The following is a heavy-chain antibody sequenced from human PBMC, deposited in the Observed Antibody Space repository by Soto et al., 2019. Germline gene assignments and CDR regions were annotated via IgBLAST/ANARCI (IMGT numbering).Heavy chain of an antibody. Sequence: PXDSLTISCKGSGYSFAGYWITLVRQKRGKGLEWMGRIDPSDSQTYYSPSFRGHVTISVTKSITTVFLQWSSLRASDTAMYYCARQIYDSDTGPNFQYYFDSWGQGTPVTVSS. D-gene: IGHD3-22*01. V-gene: IGHV5-10-1*01. CDR1: GYSFAGYW. CDR2: IDPSDSQT. CDR3: ARQIYDSDTGPNFQYYFDS. J-gene: IGHJ4*02.